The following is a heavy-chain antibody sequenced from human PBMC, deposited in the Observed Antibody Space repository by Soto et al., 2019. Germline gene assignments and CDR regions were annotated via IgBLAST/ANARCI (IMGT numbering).Heavy chain of an antibody. V-gene: IGHV4-59*01. CDR2: IYYSGST. CDR3: ARVHDSSGYAFDY. J-gene: IGHJ4*02. Sequence: SETLSLTCTVSGGSISSYYWSWIRQPPGKGLEWIGYIYYSGSTNYNPSLKSRVTISVDTSKNQFSLKLSSVTAADTAVYYCARVHDSSGYAFDYWGQGTLVTVSS. D-gene: IGHD3-22*01. CDR1: GGSISSYY.